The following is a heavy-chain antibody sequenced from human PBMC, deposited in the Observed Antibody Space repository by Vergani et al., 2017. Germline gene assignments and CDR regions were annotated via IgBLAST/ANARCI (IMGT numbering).Heavy chain of an antibody. J-gene: IGHJ5*02. V-gene: IGHV3-9*02. CDR1: RFTSAGYA. CDR3: AKDLGTSSGGGWFDP. CDR2: ISWNSNSI. D-gene: IGHD6-6*01. Sequence: EVQLEESGGGLVLPGRSLRLSCVASRFTSAGYAMHWVRQAPGKGLEWVSGISWNSNSIGYADSVKGRFTISRDNAKNSLYLQINSLRAEDTALYYCAKDLGTSSGGGWFDPWGQGTLVIVSS.